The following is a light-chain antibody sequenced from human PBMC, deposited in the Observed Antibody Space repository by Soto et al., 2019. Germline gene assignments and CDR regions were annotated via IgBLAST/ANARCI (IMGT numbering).Light chain of an antibody. V-gene: IGLV2-8*01. CDR3: SSETYTISHYD. Sequence: QSALTQPPSASGSFGQSVTISCTGTSSDVGGYNYVSWYQQHPGKAPKLMIYEVSERPSGVPDRFSGSKSGNTASLTVSGLQADDESDYYSSSETYTISHYDFRTVSNVTV. CDR2: EVS. CDR1: SSDVGGYNY. J-gene: IGLJ1*01.